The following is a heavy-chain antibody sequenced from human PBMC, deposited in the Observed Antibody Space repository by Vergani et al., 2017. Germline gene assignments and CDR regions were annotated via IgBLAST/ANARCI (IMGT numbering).Heavy chain of an antibody. Sequence: QVQLQESGPGLVKPSETLSLTCTVSGGPISSYYWSWIRQPPGQGLEWIGYIYYSGSTNYNPSLQSRVTIAVDTSKNQFSLKLSSVTAANTAGYYCARGGSGSWYCDYWGQGTLVTVSS. D-gene: IGHD6-13*01. V-gene: IGHV4-59*01. CDR1: GGPISSYY. CDR2: IYYSGST. CDR3: ARGGSGSWYCDY. J-gene: IGHJ4*02.